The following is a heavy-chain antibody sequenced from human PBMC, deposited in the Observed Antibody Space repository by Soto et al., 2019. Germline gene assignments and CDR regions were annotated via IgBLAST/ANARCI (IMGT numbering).Heavy chain of an antibody. D-gene: IGHD6-19*01. J-gene: IGHJ4*02. V-gene: IGHV4-39*01. Sequence: QLQLQESGPGLVKPSETLSLTCTVSGGSINSANYYWGWIRQPPGKGLEWIGNVYYRGTTYYNPSRKGRVTSAVDTSKNQFSLKLSSVTAADSAVFFCVRHQRYSSGWYIDYWGQGTPVTASS. CDR2: VYYRGTT. CDR1: GGSINSANYY. CDR3: VRHQRYSSGWYIDY.